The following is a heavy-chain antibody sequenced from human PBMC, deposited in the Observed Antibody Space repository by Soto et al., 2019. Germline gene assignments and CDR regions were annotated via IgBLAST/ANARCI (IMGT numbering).Heavy chain of an antibody. J-gene: IGHJ5*02. CDR3: ARGRGDYGWFDP. Sequence: QVQLMQSGAEVKKPGASVKVSCKASGYTFTSYDINWVRQATGQGLEWMGWMNPNSGNTGYAQKFQGRVTMTRNTSLSTAYMDLSSLRSEDTAVYYCARGRGDYGWFDPWGQGTLVTVSS. V-gene: IGHV1-8*01. CDR1: GYTFTSYD. D-gene: IGHD4-17*01. CDR2: MNPNSGNT.